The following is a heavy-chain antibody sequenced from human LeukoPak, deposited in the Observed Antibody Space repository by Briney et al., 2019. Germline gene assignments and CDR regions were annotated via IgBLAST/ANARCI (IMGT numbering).Heavy chain of an antibody. CDR3: ATRPTFRY. Sequence: GGSLRLSCAASGFTFSSYGMHWVRQAPGKGLEWVAVISYDGSNKYYADSVKGRFTISRDNSKDTLYLQMNSLRAEDTAVYYCATRPTFRYWGQGTLVTVSS. J-gene: IGHJ4*02. CDR1: GFTFSSYG. V-gene: IGHV3-30*03. D-gene: IGHD3-16*01. CDR2: ISYDGSNK.